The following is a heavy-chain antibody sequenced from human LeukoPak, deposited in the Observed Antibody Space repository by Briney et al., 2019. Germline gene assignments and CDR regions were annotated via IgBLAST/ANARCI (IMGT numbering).Heavy chain of an antibody. CDR3: ATWLPPQNGNDVFDI. V-gene: IGHV4-59*08. D-gene: IGHD3-10*01. J-gene: IGHJ3*02. Sequence: SETLSLTCTVTGGSIISFYWRGTRQPPGKGLEWIGYISYSGSTNYNPSLKSRVTISVDTSKNQFSLKLSSVTAADTAVYYCATWLPPQNGNDVFDIWGQGTMVTVSS. CDR1: GGSIISFY. CDR2: ISYSGST.